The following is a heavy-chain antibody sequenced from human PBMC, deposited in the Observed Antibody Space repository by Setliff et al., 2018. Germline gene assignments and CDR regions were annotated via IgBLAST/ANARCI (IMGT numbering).Heavy chain of an antibody. D-gene: IGHD3-16*01. J-gene: IGHJ4*02. CDR3: AKYVKKFAHFDY. V-gene: IGHV3-15*01. Sequence: GGSLRLSCAVSGLRFSDAWVSWVRQAPGKGLEWAGRIKSYGSGGTIDYAAPVEGRFTISRDNSKNTLYLQMSSLRAEDTAVYYCAKYVKKFAHFDYWGQGTLVTVSS. CDR2: IKSYGSGGTI. CDR1: GLRFSDAW.